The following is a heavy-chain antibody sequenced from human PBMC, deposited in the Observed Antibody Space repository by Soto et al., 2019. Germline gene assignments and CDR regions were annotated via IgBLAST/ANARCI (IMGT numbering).Heavy chain of an antibody. CDR3: ARDPVSAWWNDAFDI. V-gene: IGHV3-48*02. J-gene: IGHJ3*02. CDR2: ISSSSSTI. D-gene: IGHD2-8*02. CDR1: GLTFSSYS. Sequence: GGSLRLSCAASGLTFSSYSMNWVRQAPGKGLEWVSYISSSSSTIYYADSVKGRFTISRDNAKNSLYLQMNSLRDEDTAVYYCARDPVSAWWNDAFDIWGQGTMVTVSS.